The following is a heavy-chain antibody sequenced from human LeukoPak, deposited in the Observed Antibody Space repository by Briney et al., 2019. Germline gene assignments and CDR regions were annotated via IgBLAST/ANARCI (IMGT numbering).Heavy chain of an antibody. CDR2: LRGDTGDT. J-gene: IGHJ4*02. V-gene: IGHV1-2*02. D-gene: IGHD1-1*01. CDR3: ARVRDNACDY. Sequence: ASVTGSCKTSGYMVSDYYMHWVRQAPGQGLEWMGWLRGDTGDTDSPQKFKGRVTMTRDTATNTAYMQLSRLTYDDTAIYFCARVRDNACDYWGQGTLVTVSS. CDR1: GYMVSDYY.